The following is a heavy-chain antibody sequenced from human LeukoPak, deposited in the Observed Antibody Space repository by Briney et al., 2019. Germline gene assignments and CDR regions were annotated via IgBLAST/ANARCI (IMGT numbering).Heavy chain of an antibody. CDR1: GGTFSSYA. CDR3: ARGGYSYGFDY. D-gene: IGHD5-18*01. Sequence: SVKVSCKASGGTFSSYAISWVRQAPGQGLEWMGGIIPIFGTANYAQKFQGRVTITADKSTSTAYMERSSLRSEDTAVYYGARGGYSYGFDYWGQGTLVTVSS. V-gene: IGHV1-69*06. CDR2: IIPIFGTA. J-gene: IGHJ4*02.